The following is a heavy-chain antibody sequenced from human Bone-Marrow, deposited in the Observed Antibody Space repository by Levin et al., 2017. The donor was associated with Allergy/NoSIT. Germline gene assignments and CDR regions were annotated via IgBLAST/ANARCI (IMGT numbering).Heavy chain of an antibody. Sequence: GESLKISCKASGYSFTTYTMSWVRQAPGQGLEWVGWINTKTAKPTYAQGFTGRFVFSLDTAVSTAYLEISSLQAEDTGVYYCARDRGGWSSYDYWGQGTLVTVSS. V-gene: IGHV7-4-1*02. CDR2: INTKTAKP. D-gene: IGHD3-10*01. J-gene: IGHJ4*02. CDR1: GYSFTTYT. CDR3: ARDRGGWSSYDY.